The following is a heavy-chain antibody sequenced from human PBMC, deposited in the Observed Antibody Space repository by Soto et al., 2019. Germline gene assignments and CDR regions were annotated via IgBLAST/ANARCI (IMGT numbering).Heavy chain of an antibody. V-gene: IGHV3-48*03. J-gene: IGHJ4*02. CDR2: IFTTGTTI. D-gene: IGHD3-9*01. CDR1: GFTFSSYS. Sequence: EVQPVESGGGLVQPGGSLRLSCVASGFTFSSYSIVWVRQAPGKGLEWVSYIFTTGTTIYYADSVKGRFTVSRDNAKNSLFLLLNSLRPEDTAVYYCARDKDWAFDYWGQGTLVTVSS. CDR3: ARDKDWAFDY.